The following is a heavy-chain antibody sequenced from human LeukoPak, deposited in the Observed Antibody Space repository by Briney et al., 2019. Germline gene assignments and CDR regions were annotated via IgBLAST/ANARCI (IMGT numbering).Heavy chain of an antibody. CDR3: ATGNVVVPAAMLT. J-gene: IGHJ5*02. V-gene: IGHV1-24*01. D-gene: IGHD2-2*01. Sequence: ASVKVSCKVSGYTLTELSMHWARQAPGKGLEWMGGFDPEDGETIYAQKFQGRVTMTEDTATDTAYMELSSLRSEDTAVYYCATGNVVVPAAMLTWGQGTLVTVSS. CDR1: GYTLTELS. CDR2: FDPEDGET.